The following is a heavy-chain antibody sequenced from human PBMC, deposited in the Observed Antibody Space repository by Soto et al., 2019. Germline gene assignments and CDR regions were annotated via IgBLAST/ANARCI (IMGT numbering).Heavy chain of an antibody. J-gene: IGHJ4*02. CDR3: TTDSPAKWLLHDC. CDR2: IKSKTDGGTT. Sequence: PGGSLRLSCAASGFTFSNAWMNWVRQAPGKGLEWVGRIKSKTDGGTTDYAAPVKGRFTISRDDSKNTLYLQMNSLKTEDTAVYYCTTDSPAKWLLHDCWGQGTLVTVSS. CDR1: GFTFSNAW. D-gene: IGHD3-22*01. V-gene: IGHV3-15*07.